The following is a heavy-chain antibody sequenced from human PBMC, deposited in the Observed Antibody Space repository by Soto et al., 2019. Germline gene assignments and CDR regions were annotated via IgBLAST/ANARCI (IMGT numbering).Heavy chain of an antibody. CDR3: AKDIGSGHMGGFDY. Sequence: EVQLVESGGVVVQPGGSLRLSCAASGFTFDDYAMHWVRQAPGKGLEWVCLISWDGGSTYYVDSVKGRFTISRDNSKNSLYLQMNSLRAEDTALYYCAKDIGSGHMGGFDYWGQGTLVTVSS. J-gene: IGHJ4*02. CDR2: ISWDGGST. V-gene: IGHV3-43D*04. D-gene: IGHD2-15*01. CDR1: GFTFDDYA.